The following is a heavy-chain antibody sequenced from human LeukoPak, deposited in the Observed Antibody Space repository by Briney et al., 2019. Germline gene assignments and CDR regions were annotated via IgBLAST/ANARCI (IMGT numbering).Heavy chain of an antibody. Sequence: ASVKVSCKASGYTFTDYYMHWVRQAPGQGLEWMGCINPNNGGTNYAQRFQGRVTMTRDTSISTAYMELSRLRSDDTAVYYCARIINDYIWGSYRTYYFDYWGQGTLVTVSS. CDR2: INPNNGGT. D-gene: IGHD3-16*02. CDR1: GYTFTDYY. J-gene: IGHJ4*02. CDR3: ARIINDYIWGSYRTYYFDY. V-gene: IGHV1-2*02.